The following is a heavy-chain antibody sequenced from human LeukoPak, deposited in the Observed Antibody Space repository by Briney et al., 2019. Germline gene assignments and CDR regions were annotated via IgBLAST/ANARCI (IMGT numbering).Heavy chain of an antibody. V-gene: IGHV3-33*01. CDR1: GLTFSSYG. J-gene: IGHJ4*02. D-gene: IGHD2-2*01. CDR2: IWYDGSNK. Sequence: GRSLRLSCAASGLTFSSYGMHWVRQAPGKGLEWVAVIWYDGSNKYYADSVKGRFTISRDNSKNTLYLQMNSLRAEDTAVYYCARDPHLGYCSSTSCYGTFDYWGQGTLVTISS. CDR3: ARDPHLGYCSSTSCYGTFDY.